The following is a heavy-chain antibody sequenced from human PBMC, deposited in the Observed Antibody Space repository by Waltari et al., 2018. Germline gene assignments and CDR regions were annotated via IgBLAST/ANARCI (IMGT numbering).Heavy chain of an antibody. V-gene: IGHV3-23*01. Sequence: EVQLLESGGGLVQPGGSLGLSCVASGFTFRNYALLWVPQAPGKGLEWVSVISGSGGATSYADSVKGRFTISRDNFKNTLYLQMNRLRAEDTAVYYCAKDFYSSGWYYFDYWGRGTLVTVSS. D-gene: IGHD6-19*01. CDR2: ISGSGGAT. J-gene: IGHJ4*02. CDR3: AKDFYSSGWYYFDY. CDR1: GFTFRNYA.